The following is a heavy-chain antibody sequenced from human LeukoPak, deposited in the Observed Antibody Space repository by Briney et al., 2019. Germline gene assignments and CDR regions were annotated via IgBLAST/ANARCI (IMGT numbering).Heavy chain of an antibody. CDR3: ARDKSLYAFDI. J-gene: IGHJ3*02. V-gene: IGHV4-39*02. CDR2: IYYSGST. Sequence: SETLSLTCTVSGGSISGSSYYWGWIRQPPGKGLEWIGSIYYSGSTYYNPSLKSRVTISVDTSKNQFSLKLNSVTATDTAVYYCARDKSLYAFDIWGQGTMVTVSS. CDR1: GGSISGSSYY.